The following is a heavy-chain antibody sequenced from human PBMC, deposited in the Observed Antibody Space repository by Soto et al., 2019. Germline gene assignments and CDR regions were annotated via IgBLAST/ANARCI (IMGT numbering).Heavy chain of an antibody. CDR2: ISSNGVGT. J-gene: IGHJ6*03. Sequence: SLRVSKGAAGFAFRAYAMGWIRQEPGKVLEYVSGISSNGVGTYYANSVKDRFTISRDNSKNTLYLQMGSLRAEDMAVYYCATTEQSDYYYMGSGGKGPSVTVSS. V-gene: IGHV3-64*01. D-gene: IGHD6-19*01. CDR3: ATTEQSDYYYMGS. CDR1: GFAFRAYA.